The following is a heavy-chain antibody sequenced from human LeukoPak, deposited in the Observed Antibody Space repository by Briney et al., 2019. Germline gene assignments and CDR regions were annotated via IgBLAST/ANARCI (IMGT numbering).Heavy chain of an antibody. CDR3: AKVVQFGPVGGHYDSRGIDY. Sequence: GGSLRLSCAASGFTFSSYAMHWVRQAPGKGLEWVAVISYDGSNKYYADSVKGRFTISRDNSKNTLYLQMNSLRAEDTAVYYCAKVVQFGPVGGHYDSRGIDYWGQGTLVTVSS. CDR2: ISYDGSNK. V-gene: IGHV3-30-3*01. J-gene: IGHJ4*02. CDR1: GFTFSSYA. D-gene: IGHD3-22*01.